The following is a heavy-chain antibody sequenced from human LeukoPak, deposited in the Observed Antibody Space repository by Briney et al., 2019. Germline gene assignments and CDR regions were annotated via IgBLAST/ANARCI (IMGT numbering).Heavy chain of an antibody. CDR3: AKETVTTD. Sequence: GRSLRLSCAASGFTFDDYALHWVRQAPGKGLEWVSGISWNSGSIGYADSVKGRFTISRDNSKNTLYLQMNSLRAEDTAVYYCAKETVTTDWGQGTLVTVSS. J-gene: IGHJ4*02. CDR1: GFTFDDYA. D-gene: IGHD4-11*01. CDR2: ISWNSGSI. V-gene: IGHV3-9*01.